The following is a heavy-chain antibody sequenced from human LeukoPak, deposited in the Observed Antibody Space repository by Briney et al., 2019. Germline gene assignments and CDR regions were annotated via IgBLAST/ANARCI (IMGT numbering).Heavy chain of an antibody. J-gene: IGHJ3*02. CDR1: GFTFSSSA. CDR2: ISGGGGST. Sequence: GGSLRLSCAASGFTFSSSAMNWVRQAPGKGLECVSAISGGGGSTYYADSVKGRFTISRDNSKNTLYLQMNSLRAEDTAVYYCAKYTGRRAFDMWGQGTMVTVSS. CDR3: AKYTGRRAFDM. D-gene: IGHD7-27*01. V-gene: IGHV3-23*01.